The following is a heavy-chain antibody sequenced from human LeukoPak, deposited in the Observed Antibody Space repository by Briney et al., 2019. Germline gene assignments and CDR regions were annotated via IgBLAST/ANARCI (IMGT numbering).Heavy chain of an antibody. D-gene: IGHD4-17*01. Sequence: GGSLRLSCAASGFTFTRYVMSWVRQAPGKGLEWVSSLSTTDDGTYYADSVKSRFTISRDNSKKTLYLQVNSLRAEDTAVYFCAKELTTERTPGVDSWGQGTLVTVSS. CDR1: GFTFTRYV. J-gene: IGHJ4*02. CDR2: LSTTDDGT. V-gene: IGHV3-23*01. CDR3: AKELTTERTPGVDS.